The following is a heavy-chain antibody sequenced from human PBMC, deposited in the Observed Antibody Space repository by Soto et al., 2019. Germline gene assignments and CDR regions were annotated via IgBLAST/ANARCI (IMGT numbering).Heavy chain of an antibody. J-gene: IGHJ4*02. CDR3: AKYSSAWYGYFDY. CDR1: GFTAPSYA. V-gene: IGHV3-23*01. CDR2: ISGNDGTT. Sequence: GGSLRLSCAASGFTAPSYAMSWVRQAPGKGLEWISAISGNDGTTYYADSVKGRFTISRDISKNTLYLQIDSLRAEDTAVYYCAKYSSAWYGYFDYWGQGNLVTVSS. D-gene: IGHD6-19*01.